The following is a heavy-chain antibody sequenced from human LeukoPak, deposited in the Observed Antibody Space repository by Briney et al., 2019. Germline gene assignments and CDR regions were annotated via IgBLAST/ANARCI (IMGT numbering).Heavy chain of an antibody. Sequence: PGGSLRLSCAASGFTFSSYSMNWVRQAPGKGLEWVSSISSSSSYIYYADSVKGRFTISRGNAKNSLYLQMNSLRAEDTALYYCAKGIAYGDELHFDYWGQGTLVTVSS. D-gene: IGHD4-17*01. CDR1: GFTFSSYS. J-gene: IGHJ4*02. CDR2: ISSSSSYI. CDR3: AKGIAYGDELHFDY. V-gene: IGHV3-21*04.